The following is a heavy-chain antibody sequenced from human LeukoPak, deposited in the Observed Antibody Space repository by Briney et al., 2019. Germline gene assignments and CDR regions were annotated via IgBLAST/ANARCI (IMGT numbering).Heavy chain of an antibody. V-gene: IGHV3-33*06. CDR3: AKDGYDSSGYYSPEYFQH. CDR2: IWYDRSKI. CDR1: GFTFSSYG. J-gene: IGHJ1*01. Sequence: GGSLRLSCAASGFTFSSYGMHWVRQAPGKGLEWVAVIWYDRSKIYYADSVKGRFSISRDNSKNTLNLQMNSLRAEDTAVYYYAKDGYDSSGYYSPEYFQHWGQGTLVTVSS. D-gene: IGHD3-22*01.